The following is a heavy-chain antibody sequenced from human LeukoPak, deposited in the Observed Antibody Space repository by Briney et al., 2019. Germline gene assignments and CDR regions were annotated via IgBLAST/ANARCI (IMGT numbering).Heavy chain of an antibody. CDR2: IHYSGIT. CDR1: GGSITSSSGY. V-gene: IGHV4-39*01. D-gene: IGHD2-2*01. Sequence: SETLSLTCSVSGGSITSSSGYWGWIRQPPEKGLEWIATIHYSGITYYNPSLKSRGTISVDTSKNQFSLKLSSVTAADTAVYYCARQRRYDADAFDVWGQGTMVTVSS. CDR3: ARQRRYDADAFDV. J-gene: IGHJ3*01.